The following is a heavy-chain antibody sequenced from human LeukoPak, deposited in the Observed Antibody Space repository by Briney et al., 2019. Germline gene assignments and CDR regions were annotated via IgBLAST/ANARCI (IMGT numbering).Heavy chain of an antibody. CDR1: GFTFSSYG. CDR3: AREGKRDDYNFFDY. J-gene: IGHJ4*02. Sequence: PGGSLRLSCAASGFTFSSYGMHWVRQAPGKGLEWVAFIRYDGSNKYYADCVKGRFTISRDNSKNTLYLQMNSLRAEDTAVYYCAREGKRDDYNFFDYWGQGTLVTVSS. D-gene: IGHD5-24*01. V-gene: IGHV3-30*02. CDR2: IRYDGSNK.